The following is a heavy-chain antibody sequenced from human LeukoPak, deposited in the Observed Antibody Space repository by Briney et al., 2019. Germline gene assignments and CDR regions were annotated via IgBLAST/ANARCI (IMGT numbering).Heavy chain of an antibody. V-gene: IGHV3-33*01. CDR2: IWYDGSQK. CDR3: ARVRGATGTTYSDY. J-gene: IGHJ4*02. Sequence: GGSLRLSCAPSGFTFSHHGMHWVRQAPGQGLEWVAIIWYDGSQKYYADSVKGRFTISRDNSENTLYLQMNSLRAEDTAVYYCARVRGATGTTYSDYWGQGTLVTVSS. D-gene: IGHD1-1*01. CDR1: GFTFSHHG.